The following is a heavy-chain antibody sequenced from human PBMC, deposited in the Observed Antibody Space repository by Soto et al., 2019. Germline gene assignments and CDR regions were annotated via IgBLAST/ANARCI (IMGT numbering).Heavy chain of an antibody. V-gene: IGHV3-23*01. CDR3: GKDRRGGEYPAFDL. J-gene: IGHJ3*01. Sequence: EVQLLESGGGLVQPGGSVRLSCAASGFTLSDFDMGWVRQAPGKGLEWISLTRTDGGGTYYAYSVEGRLTVSRDTSTNTLYLQMNNLRGEDTALYYCGKDRRGGEYPAFDLWGQGTMVTVSS. CDR1: GFTLSDFD. CDR2: TRTDGGGT. D-gene: IGHD2-21*01.